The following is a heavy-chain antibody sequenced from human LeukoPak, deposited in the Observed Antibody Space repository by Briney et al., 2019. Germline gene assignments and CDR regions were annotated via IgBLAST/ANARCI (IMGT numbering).Heavy chain of an antibody. CDR2: INPNSGGT. J-gene: IGHJ5*02. V-gene: IGHV1-2*02. D-gene: IGHD2-15*01. CDR1: GYTFTGYY. Sequence: ASVKVSCKASGYTFTGYYMHWVRQAPGQGPEWMGWINPNSGGTDYAQKFQGRVTMTRDTSINTAYMEVNSLRPDDTAVYYCARGRYCSDGNCYHNWFDPWGQGTLVIVSS. CDR3: ARGRYCSDGNCYHNWFDP.